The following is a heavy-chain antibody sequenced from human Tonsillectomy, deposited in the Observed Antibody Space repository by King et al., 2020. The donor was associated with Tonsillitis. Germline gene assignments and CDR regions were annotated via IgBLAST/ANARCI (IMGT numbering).Heavy chain of an antibody. CDR1: GFNFSNYG. CDR2: ISYDGNNE. V-gene: IGHV3-33*05. D-gene: IGHD4-23*01. CDR3: ARDMGGRTVLIPAYQYNAMDV. J-gene: IGHJ6*02. Sequence: VQLVESGGGVVQPWRSLRLSCAASGFNFSNYGMHWVRQAAGKGLEWVAVISYDGNNENYADSVRGRFTISRDNSKNTMYMQMNILRAEDTALYYCARDMGGRTVLIPAYQYNAMDVWGQGTTVTVSS.